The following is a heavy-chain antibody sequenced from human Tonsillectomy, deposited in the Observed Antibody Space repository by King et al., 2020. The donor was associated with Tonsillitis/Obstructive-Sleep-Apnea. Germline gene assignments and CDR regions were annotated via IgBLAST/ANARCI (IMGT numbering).Heavy chain of an antibody. CDR2: IYYSGST. D-gene: IGHD7-27*01. CDR3: ARTFRTGGFWYFDL. J-gene: IGHJ2*01. V-gene: IGHV4-31*03. Sequence: VQLQESGPGLVKPSQTLSLTCTVSGGSISDGAYYWNWIRQHPGNGLEWIGYIYYSGSTYYNSSLKSRLTISIDTSEKHFSLKLSSVTAADTAVYYCARTFRTGGFWYFDLWGRGTLVTVSS. CDR1: GGSISDGAYY.